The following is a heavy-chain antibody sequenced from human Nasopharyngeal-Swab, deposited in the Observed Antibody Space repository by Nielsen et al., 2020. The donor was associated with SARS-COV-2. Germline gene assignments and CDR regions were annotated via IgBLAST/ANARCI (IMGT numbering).Heavy chain of an antibody. Sequence: GESLKISCAASAFTFSSYGMHWVRQAPGKGLEWVAFIRYDGFNQHYADSVKGRFTISRDSFKNTLYLQLNSLRAEDTAVYYCAKDHKMDSGGGVGYMDVWGKGTTVTVSS. D-gene: IGHD3-16*01. CDR1: AFTFSSYG. J-gene: IGHJ6*03. CDR3: AKDHKMDSGGGVGYMDV. CDR2: IRYDGFNQ. V-gene: IGHV3-30*02.